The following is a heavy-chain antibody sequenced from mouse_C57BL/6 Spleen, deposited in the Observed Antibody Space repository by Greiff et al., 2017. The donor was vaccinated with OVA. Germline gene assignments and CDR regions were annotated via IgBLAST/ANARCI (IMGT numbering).Heavy chain of an antibody. V-gene: IGHV1-80*01. CDR1: GYAFSSYW. D-gene: IGHD1-1*01. Sequence: QVHVKQSGAELVKPGASVKISCKASGYAFSSYWMNWVKQRPGKGLEWIGQIYPGDGDTNYNGKFKGKATLTADKSSSTAYMQLSSLTSEDSAVYFCAREDYGSSSYFDYWGQGTTLTVSS. CDR2: IYPGDGDT. J-gene: IGHJ2*01. CDR3: AREDYGSSSYFDY.